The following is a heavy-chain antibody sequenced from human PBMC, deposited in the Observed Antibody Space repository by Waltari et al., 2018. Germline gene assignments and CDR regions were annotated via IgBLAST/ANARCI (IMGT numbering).Heavy chain of an antibody. Sequence: EVQLLESGGDLVQPAGSLRLSCAVSGIILNNFAISWVRLAPGTGLDWVSAISVSDDTYYADSVKGRFTVSRDTSKNTVYLQMNGLRAEDTAVYYCATPFYNWDDPLHSWGQGTLVAVSS. CDR2: ISVSDDT. V-gene: IGHV3-23*01. CDR3: ATPFYNWDDPLHS. CDR1: GIILNNFA. D-gene: IGHD1-20*01. J-gene: IGHJ4*02.